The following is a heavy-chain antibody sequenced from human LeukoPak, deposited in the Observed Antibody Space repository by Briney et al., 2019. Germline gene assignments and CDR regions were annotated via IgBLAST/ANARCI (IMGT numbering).Heavy chain of an antibody. V-gene: IGHV3-23*01. CDR3: LRDAQRPRLTPDY. J-gene: IGHJ4*02. CDR1: GFTFSSYA. Sequence: GGSLSLSCAASGFTFSSYAMSWVRQAPGKGLEWVSSIGGSGGSTYYADSVKGRFTISRDSSKNTLYLQMNSLRAEDTAVYYCLRDAQRPRLTPDYWGQGTLVTVSS. D-gene: IGHD6-25*01. CDR2: IGGSGGST.